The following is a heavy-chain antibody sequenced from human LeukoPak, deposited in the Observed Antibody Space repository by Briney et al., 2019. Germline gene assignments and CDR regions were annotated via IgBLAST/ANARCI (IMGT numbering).Heavy chain of an antibody. J-gene: IGHJ4*02. D-gene: IGHD3-22*01. CDR2: ISGSGGST. Sequence: GGYLRRYGAASGFTFSSYAMSWVRQAPGKGLEWVSAISGSGGSTYYADSVKGRFTISRDNSKNTLYLQMNSLRAEDTAVYYCAKEEKDYYDSSGYYPIDSWGQGTLVTVPS. V-gene: IGHV3-23*01. CDR3: AKEEKDYYDSSGYYPIDS. CDR1: GFTFSSYA.